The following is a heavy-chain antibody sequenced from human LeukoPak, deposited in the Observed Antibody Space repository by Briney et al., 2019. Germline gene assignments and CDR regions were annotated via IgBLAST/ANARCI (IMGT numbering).Heavy chain of an antibody. CDR2: IYYSGST. J-gene: IGHJ4*02. Sequence: SETLSLTCTVSGGSISSYYWSWIRQPPGQGLEWIGYIYYSGSTNYNPSLKSRVTISVDTSKNQFSLKLSSVTAADTAIYYCARERTFGGVISYWGQGTLVTVSS. D-gene: IGHD3-16*02. CDR3: ARERTFGGVISY. CDR1: GGSISSYY. V-gene: IGHV4-59*01.